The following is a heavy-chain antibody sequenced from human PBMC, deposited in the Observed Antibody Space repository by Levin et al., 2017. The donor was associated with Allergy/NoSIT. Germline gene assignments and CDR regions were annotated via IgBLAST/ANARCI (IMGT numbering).Heavy chain of an antibody. J-gene: IGHJ4*02. CDR2: INHSGST. V-gene: IGHV4-34*01. Sequence: GSLRLSCAVYGGSFSGYYWSWIRQPPGKGLEWIGEINHSGSTNYNPSLKSRVTISVDTSKNQFSLKLSSVTAADTAVYYCAFTDYYDSSGYYAPPFDYWVQGTLVTVSS. CDR3: AFTDYYDSSGYYAPPFDY. CDR1: GGSFSGYY. D-gene: IGHD3-22*01.